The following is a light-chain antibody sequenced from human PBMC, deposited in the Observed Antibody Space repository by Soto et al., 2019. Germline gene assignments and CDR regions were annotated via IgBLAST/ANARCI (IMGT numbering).Light chain of an antibody. V-gene: IGKV3-20*01. Sequence: DIVLTQSPGTLSLSPGERATLSCRAGQFVNNRYLAWYQQRPGQAPRLLIYAASSRATGIPDRISGSGSGTDFTLTINRLEPEDFAVYYCHQYGSAPRTFGQGTKVDIK. J-gene: IGKJ1*01. CDR3: HQYGSAPRT. CDR2: AAS. CDR1: QFVNNRY.